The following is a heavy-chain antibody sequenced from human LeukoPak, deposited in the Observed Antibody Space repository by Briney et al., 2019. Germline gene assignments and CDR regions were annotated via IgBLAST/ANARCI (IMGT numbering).Heavy chain of an antibody. Sequence: ASVKVSCKASGYTFTSYGISWVRQAPGQGLEWMGWISAYNGNTNYAQKLQGRVTMTTDTSTSTAYMELRSLRSDDTAVYYCARDHYDILTGYYPTMGYWGQGTLVTVSS. CDR1: GYTFTSYG. D-gene: IGHD3-9*01. CDR3: ARDHYDILTGYYPTMGY. CDR2: ISAYNGNT. J-gene: IGHJ4*02. V-gene: IGHV1-18*01.